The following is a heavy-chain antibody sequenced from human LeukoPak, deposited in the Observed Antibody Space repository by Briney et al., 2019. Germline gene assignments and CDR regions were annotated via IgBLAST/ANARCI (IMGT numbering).Heavy chain of an antibody. V-gene: IGHV1-69*13. Sequence: ASVKVSCKASGGTFSSYAISWVRQAPGQGLEWMGGIIPIFGTANYAQKFQGRVTITADESTSIAYMELSSLRSEDTAVYYCARVRYYDILTGYQSVWFDPWGQGTLVTVSS. D-gene: IGHD3-9*01. CDR1: GGTFSSYA. CDR2: IIPIFGTA. J-gene: IGHJ5*02. CDR3: ARVRYYDILTGYQSVWFDP.